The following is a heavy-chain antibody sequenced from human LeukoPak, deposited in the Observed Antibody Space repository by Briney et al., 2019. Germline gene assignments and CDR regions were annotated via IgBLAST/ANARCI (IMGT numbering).Heavy chain of an antibody. CDR3: ARSLSGYYWDY. CDR2: IYYSGST. V-gene: IGHV4-59*01. CDR1: GGSISGYY. D-gene: IGHD3-22*01. Sequence: SETLSLTCAVPGGSISGYYWSWIRQAPGKGLEWIGYIYYSGSTNYNSSLKSRVTISVDTSKNQFSLKLTSVTAADTAVFYCARSLSGYYWDYWGQGTLVTVSS. J-gene: IGHJ4*02.